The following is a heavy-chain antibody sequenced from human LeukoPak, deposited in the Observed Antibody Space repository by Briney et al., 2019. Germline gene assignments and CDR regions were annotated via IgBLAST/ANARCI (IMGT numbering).Heavy chain of an antibody. CDR3: ARAPVTYYYYYYMDV. Sequence: SETLSLTCAVYGGSFSGYYWTWIRQPPGKGLEWIGYIHYSGSTNYNPSLKSRVTISVDTSKNQFSLKLSSVTAADTAVYYCARAPVTYYYYYYMDVWGKGTTVTVSS. CDR2: IHYSGST. D-gene: IGHD4-11*01. CDR1: GGSFSGYY. J-gene: IGHJ6*03. V-gene: IGHV4-59*01.